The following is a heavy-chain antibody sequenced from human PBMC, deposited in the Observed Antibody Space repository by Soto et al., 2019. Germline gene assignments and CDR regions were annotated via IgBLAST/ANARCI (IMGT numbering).Heavy chain of an antibody. D-gene: IGHD6-13*01. CDR3: ARTAAAGKYYYGVDV. Sequence: PGESLKISCKVSGYSFTSDWIAWVRHMLGKGLEYMGIIYPGDSDTRYSPSFQGQVTISADKSTSTAYVQWSSLKASDTAMYYCARTAAAGKYYYGVDVWGQGSSVTVSS. V-gene: IGHV5-51*01. CDR2: IYPGDSDT. CDR1: GYSFTSDW. J-gene: IGHJ6*01.